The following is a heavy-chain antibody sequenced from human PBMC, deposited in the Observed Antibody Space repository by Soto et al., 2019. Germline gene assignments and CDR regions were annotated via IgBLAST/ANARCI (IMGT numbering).Heavy chain of an antibody. D-gene: IGHD2-15*01. CDR3: ARRIEEPNGYYYYALDV. V-gene: IGHV5-10-1*01. J-gene: IGHJ6*02. Sequence: PGESLKISCKGSGYSFSDYWISWVRQMPGKGLEWVARIDPTDSNAIYSPAFQGHVTVSADKSISTTYLQWSSLKASDTAIYYCARRIEEPNGYYYYALDVWGQGTTVTVSS. CDR1: GYSFSDYW. CDR2: IDPTDSNA.